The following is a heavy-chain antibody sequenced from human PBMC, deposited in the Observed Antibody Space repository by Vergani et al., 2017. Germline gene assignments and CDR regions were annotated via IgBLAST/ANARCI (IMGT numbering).Heavy chain of an antibody. J-gene: IGHJ6*03. CDR3: ARPLQYRGDYYYMYV. V-gene: IGHV4-39*01. D-gene: IGHD5-18*01. CDR1: GGSISSSNYY. Sequence: QLQLQESGPGLVKPSETLSLTCTVSGGSISSSNYYWGWIRQPPGKGLEWIGTIYYSGSSYYNQSLKSRVTISVDTSKNQFTLKLSSVTAADPVVFYCARPLQYRGDYYYMYVWGKGTTVTVSS. CDR2: IYYSGSS.